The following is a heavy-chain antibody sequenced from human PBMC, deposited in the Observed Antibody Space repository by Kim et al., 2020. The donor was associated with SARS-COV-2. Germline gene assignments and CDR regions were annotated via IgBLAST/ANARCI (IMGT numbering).Heavy chain of an antibody. V-gene: IGHV3-21*01. CDR3: ARVIHLLRRYFDWLLSNGMDV. D-gene: IGHD3-9*01. CDR1: GFTFSSSS. J-gene: IGHJ6*02. Sequence: GGSLRLSCAASGFTFSSSSMNWVRQAPGKGLEWVSSISSSSSYIYYADSVKGRFTISRDNAKNSLYLQMNSLRAEDTAVYYCARVIHLLRRYFDWLLSNGMDVWGQGTTVTVSS. CDR2: ISSSSSYI.